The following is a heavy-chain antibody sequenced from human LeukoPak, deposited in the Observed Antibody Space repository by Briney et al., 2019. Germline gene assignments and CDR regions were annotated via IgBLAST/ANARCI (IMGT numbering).Heavy chain of an antibody. Sequence: ASVKVSCKASGYTLTSYDVNWVRQAPGQGLEWMGSMNPHSGNTGYAQRFQGRVTMTRNTSISTAYMELSSLRSEDTAVYYCARGRYDFWSGQEDAFDIWGQGTMVTVSS. V-gene: IGHV1-8*01. CDR2: MNPHSGNT. CDR1: GYTLTSYD. CDR3: ARGRYDFWSGQEDAFDI. J-gene: IGHJ3*02. D-gene: IGHD3-3*01.